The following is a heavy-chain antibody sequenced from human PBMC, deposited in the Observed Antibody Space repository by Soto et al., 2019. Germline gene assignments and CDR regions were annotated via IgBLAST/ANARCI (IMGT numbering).Heavy chain of an antibody. Sequence: QVQLVESGGGVVQPGRSLRLSCAASGFTFSSYAMHWVRQAPGKGLEWVAVISYDGSNKYYADSVKGRFTISRDNSKNTLYLQMNSLRAEDTAVYYCARVGITGTLGWVAAYFDYWGQGTLVTVSS. CDR1: GFTFSSYA. CDR3: ARVGITGTLGWVAAYFDY. J-gene: IGHJ4*02. V-gene: IGHV3-30-3*01. D-gene: IGHD1-7*01. CDR2: ISYDGSNK.